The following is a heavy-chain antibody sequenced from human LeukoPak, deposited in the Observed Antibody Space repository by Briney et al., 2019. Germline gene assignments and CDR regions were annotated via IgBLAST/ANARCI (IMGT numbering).Heavy chain of an antibody. CDR2: IYYSGST. Sequence: SQTLSLTCTVSGGSISSGGYYWSWIRQHPGKGLEWIGYIYYSGSTYYNPSLKSRVTISVDTSKNQFSLHLNSVTPEDTAIYYCARGRGDLDYWGQGTLVTVSS. V-gene: IGHV4-31*03. J-gene: IGHJ4*02. CDR3: ARGRGDLDY. CDR1: GGSISSGGYY. D-gene: IGHD3-16*01.